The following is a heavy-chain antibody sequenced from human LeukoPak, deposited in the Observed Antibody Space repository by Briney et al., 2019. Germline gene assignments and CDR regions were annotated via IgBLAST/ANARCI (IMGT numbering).Heavy chain of an antibody. Sequence: GGSLRLSCAASGFTFRSYAMNWVRQAPGRGLEWVSSLSGSGGDTYYADSVKGRFTISRDNSKNTLYLQMTRLRVEHAAVYYCAKDRIGAAPPYYFDYWGERTMVTVSP. CDR1: GFTFRSYA. CDR2: LSGSGGDT. D-gene: IGHD6-13*01. J-gene: IGHJ4*02. V-gene: IGHV3-23*01. CDR3: AKDRIGAAPPYYFDY.